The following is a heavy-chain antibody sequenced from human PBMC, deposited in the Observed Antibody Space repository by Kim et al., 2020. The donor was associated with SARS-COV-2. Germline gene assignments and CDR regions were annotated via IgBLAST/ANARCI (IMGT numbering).Heavy chain of an antibody. CDR2: IYTSGST. CDR3: ASRGITMVRGLMSAFDN. D-gene: IGHD3-10*01. CDR1: GGSIRSCY. Sequence: TVSGGSIRSCYWGWIRQPAGKGLEWIGRIYTSGSTNYNPSLKSRVTMSVDTSKNQFSLKLSSVTAADTAVYYCASRGITMVRGLMSAFDNW. J-gene: IGHJ3*02. V-gene: IGHV4-4*07.